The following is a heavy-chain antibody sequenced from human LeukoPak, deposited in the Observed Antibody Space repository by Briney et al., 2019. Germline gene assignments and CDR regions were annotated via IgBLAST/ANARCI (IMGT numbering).Heavy chain of an antibody. V-gene: IGHV1-18*01. D-gene: IGHD2-21*02. CDR2: ISTYNGNT. J-gene: IGHJ5*02. CDR1: GYTFTNYG. CDR3: ARDGLVTKFDP. Sequence: ASVKVSCKASGYTFTNYGISWVRQAPGQGLEWMGWISTYNGNTNYAQKLQGRVSMTIDTSTSTACMELRSLRSDDTAVYYCARDGLVTKFDPWGQGTLVTVSS.